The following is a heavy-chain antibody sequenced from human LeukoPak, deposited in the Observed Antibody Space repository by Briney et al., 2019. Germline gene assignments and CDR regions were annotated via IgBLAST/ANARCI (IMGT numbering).Heavy chain of an antibody. D-gene: IGHD3-10*01. CDR1: GYTFTGYY. CDR3: ARGRLRGTMVRGAIDP. Sequence: GASVKVSCKASGYTFTGYYINWVRQAPGQGLEWMGWMNPHSGGTNYAQKFQGRVTMTRNTSISTAYMELSSLRSEDTAVYYCARGRLRGTMVRGAIDPWGQGTLVTVSS. V-gene: IGHV1-2*02. J-gene: IGHJ5*02. CDR2: MNPHSGGT.